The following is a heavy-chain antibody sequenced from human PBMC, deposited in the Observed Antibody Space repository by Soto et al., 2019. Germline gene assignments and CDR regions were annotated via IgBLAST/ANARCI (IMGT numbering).Heavy chain of an antibody. Sequence: QAPGKGLEWVSGINWNGGSTGYADSFKGRFTISRDNAKNSLYLQMNSLRDEETDLYQCARGSDRGFFFNYLDTTGIYTLSLLDS. CDR3: ARGSDRGFFFNYLDTTGIYTLSLLDS. J-gene: IGHJ5*01. CDR2: INWNGGST. V-gene: IGHV3-20*01. D-gene: IGHD3-9*01.